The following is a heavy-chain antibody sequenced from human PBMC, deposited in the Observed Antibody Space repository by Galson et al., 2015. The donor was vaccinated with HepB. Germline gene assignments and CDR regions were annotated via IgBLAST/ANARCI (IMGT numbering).Heavy chain of an antibody. Sequence: SVXVSCKASGYIFIGYYMHWVRQAPGQGLEWMGRIDPNSGGKKYAQEFQGRITMTRDASISTAYMALSRLRSDDTAVYYCARDRGGSGYTDYWGQGTLVTVSS. D-gene: IGHD2-15*01. CDR1: GYIFIGYY. CDR3: ARDRGGSGYTDY. CDR2: IDPNSGGK. V-gene: IGHV1-2*06. J-gene: IGHJ4*03.